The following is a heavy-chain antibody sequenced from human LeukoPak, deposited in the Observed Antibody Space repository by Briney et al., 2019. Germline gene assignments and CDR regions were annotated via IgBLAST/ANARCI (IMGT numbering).Heavy chain of an antibody. CDR1: GFTFSSYG. CDR3: ARDRKITFGGVIVIPYYFDY. CDR2: ISSSSSYI. V-gene: IGHV3-21*01. J-gene: IGHJ4*02. D-gene: IGHD3-16*02. Sequence: PGGSLRLSCAASGFTFSSYGMHWVRQAPGKGLEWVSSISSSSSYIYYADSVKGRFTISRDNAKNSLYLQMNSLRAEDTAVYYCARDRKITFGGVIVIPYYFDYWGQGTLVTVSS.